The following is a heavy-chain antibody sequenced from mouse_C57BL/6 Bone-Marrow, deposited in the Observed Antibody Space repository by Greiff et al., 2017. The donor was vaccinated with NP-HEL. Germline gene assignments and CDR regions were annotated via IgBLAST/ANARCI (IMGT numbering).Heavy chain of an antibody. J-gene: IGHJ2*01. CDR3: ARYYYGSGYFDD. CDR2: IDPNSGGT. V-gene: IGHV1-72*01. D-gene: IGHD1-1*01. Sequence: QVHVKQPGAELVKPGASVKLSCKASGYTFTNYWMHWVKQRPGRGLEWIGRIDPNSGGTKYNEKFKSQATLTVDKPSSTAYRQLSSLTSEDSAVYYCARYYYGSGYFDDWGQGTTLTVSS. CDR1: GYTFTNYW.